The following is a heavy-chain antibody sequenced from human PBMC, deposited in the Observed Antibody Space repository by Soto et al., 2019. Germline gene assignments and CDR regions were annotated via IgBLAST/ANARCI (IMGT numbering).Heavy chain of an antibody. Sequence: ASVKVSCKASGGTFSSYAISWVRQAPGQGLEWMGGIIPIFGTANYAQKFQGRVTITADESTSTAYMELSSLRPEDTAVYYCAYDSSGYYHNWFDPWGQGTLVTVSS. CDR2: IIPIFGTA. J-gene: IGHJ5*02. D-gene: IGHD3-22*01. CDR3: AYDSSGYYHNWFDP. CDR1: GGTFSSYA. V-gene: IGHV1-69*13.